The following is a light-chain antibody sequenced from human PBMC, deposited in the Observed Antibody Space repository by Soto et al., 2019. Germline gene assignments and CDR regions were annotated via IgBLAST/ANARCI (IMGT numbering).Light chain of an antibody. CDR3: SSYTAGGTI. Sequence: QSVLTQPPSVSAAPGQRVTISCSGTSSDVGSYNFVSWYQQRPGKAPKLMIYDDIKRPSGVSTRFSGSKSGNMASLTISGLQAEDEADYYCSSYTAGGTIFGTGTKVTVL. J-gene: IGLJ1*01. V-gene: IGLV2-14*02. CDR2: DDI. CDR1: SSDVGSYNF.